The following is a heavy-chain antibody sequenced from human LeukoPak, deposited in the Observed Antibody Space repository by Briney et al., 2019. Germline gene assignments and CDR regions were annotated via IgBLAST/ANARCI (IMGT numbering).Heavy chain of an antibody. CDR2: IWYDGSNK. V-gene: IGHV3-33*01. J-gene: IGHJ4*02. Sequence: PGGSLRLSCAASGFTFSSYGMHWVRQAPGKGLEWVAVIWYDGSNKYYADSVKGRFTISRDNSKNTLYLQMNSLRAEDTAVYYCARGRRAKTGTYYFDYWGQGTLVTVSS. D-gene: IGHD1/OR15-1a*01. CDR3: ARGRRAKTGTYYFDY. CDR1: GFTFSSYG.